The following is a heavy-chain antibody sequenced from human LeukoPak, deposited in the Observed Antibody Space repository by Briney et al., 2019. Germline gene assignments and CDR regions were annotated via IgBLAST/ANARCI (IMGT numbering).Heavy chain of an antibody. CDR1: GFTFSSYG. Sequence: PGRPLRLSCAASGFTFSSYGVHWVRQPPGKGLEWVAVIWYDGSNKYYEDSVKGLFTISRDNSKNTVYLQMNSLRAEDTAVYYCSKGGGGSKYSHNYFDYWGQGTLVTVSS. CDR2: IWYDGSNK. D-gene: IGHD5-18*01. V-gene: IGHV3-33*06. CDR3: SKGGGGSKYSHNYFDY. J-gene: IGHJ4*02.